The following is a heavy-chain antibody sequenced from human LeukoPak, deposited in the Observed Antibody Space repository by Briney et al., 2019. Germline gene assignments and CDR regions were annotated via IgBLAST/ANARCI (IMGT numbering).Heavy chain of an antibody. V-gene: IGHV3-7*01. CDR3: ARDLYPYYYGSGAYDY. CDR1: GFTFTNYW. CDR2: IKQDGSQK. Sequence: PGGSLRLSCVASGFTFTNYWMNWVRQAPGKGLEWVASIKQDGSQKSYVDSVKGRFTISRDNAKNSLSLQMDSLRGEDTAVYYCARDLYPYYYGSGAYDYWGQGTLVTVSS. D-gene: IGHD3-10*01. J-gene: IGHJ4*02.